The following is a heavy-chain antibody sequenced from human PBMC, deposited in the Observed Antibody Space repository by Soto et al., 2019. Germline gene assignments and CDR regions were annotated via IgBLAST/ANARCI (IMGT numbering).Heavy chain of an antibody. CDR3: ARVRYSGYKVVAALV. Sequence: GGSLRLSCAASGFTFSDYYMSWIRQAPGKGLEWVSYISSSGSTIYYADSVKGRFTISRDNAKNSLYLQMNSLRAEDTAVYYCARVRYSGYKVVAALVWGQGTLVTVSS. CDR1: GFTFSDYY. D-gene: IGHD5-12*01. CDR2: ISSSGSTI. V-gene: IGHV3-11*01. J-gene: IGHJ4*02.